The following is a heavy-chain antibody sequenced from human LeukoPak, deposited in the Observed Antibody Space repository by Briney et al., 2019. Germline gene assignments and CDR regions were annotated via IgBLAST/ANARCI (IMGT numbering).Heavy chain of an antibody. CDR1: GGSISSYS. D-gene: IGHD2-2*02. CDR2: IHTSGST. Sequence: SETLSLTCTVSGGSISSYSWTWIRQPAGKGLEWIGRIHTSGSTNYNPSLKSRVTMSVDTSKNQFSLKLSSVTAADTAIYYCAREQYPYFDYWGQEPWSPSPQ. V-gene: IGHV4-4*07. J-gene: IGHJ4*01. CDR3: AREQYPYFDY.